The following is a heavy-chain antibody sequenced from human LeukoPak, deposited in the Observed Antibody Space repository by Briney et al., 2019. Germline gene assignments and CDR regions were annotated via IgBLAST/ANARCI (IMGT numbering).Heavy chain of an antibody. CDR3: AGSGWQVYLDY. CDR2: IKQDGSER. J-gene: IGHJ4*02. D-gene: IGHD6-19*01. Sequence: GGSLRLSCAASGFTFTTFWMSWVRQAPGKGLEWVANIKQDGSERYYVDSVKGRFTISRDNAKNSLYLQMNSPRAEDTGVYYCAGSGWQVYLDYWGQGALVTVSS. V-gene: IGHV3-7*01. CDR1: GFTFTTFW.